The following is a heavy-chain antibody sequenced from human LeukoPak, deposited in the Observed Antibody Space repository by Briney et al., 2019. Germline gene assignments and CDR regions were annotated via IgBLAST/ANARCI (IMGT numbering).Heavy chain of an antibody. CDR3: SKPRAMTTGVERYFDL. CDR2: ISGGGENT. Sequence: PGGSLRLSCAASGFTFTSYAMSWIRQAPGKGLEWVSAISGGGENTYYADSVKGRFTISRDNSKNTLYLQVNSLRAEDTATYYVSKPRAMTTGVERYFDLWGRGTLVTVSS. J-gene: IGHJ2*01. CDR1: GFTFTSYA. V-gene: IGHV3-23*01. D-gene: IGHD4-23*01.